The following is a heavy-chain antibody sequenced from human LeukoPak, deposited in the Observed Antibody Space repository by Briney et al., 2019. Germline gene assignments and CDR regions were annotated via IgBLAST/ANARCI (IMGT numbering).Heavy chain of an antibody. D-gene: IGHD3-9*01. Sequence: GGSLRLSCAASGFTVSSNFMSWVRLAPGKGLECVSVIYIDGKTFYAKSVKGRFTISRDNSKNTLYLQMNSLRPEDTAVYYCAREGRYDILTAYYPLNNWGQGARVTVSS. CDR3: AREGRYDILTAYYPLNN. CDR2: IYIDGKT. V-gene: IGHV3-66*02. J-gene: IGHJ4*02. CDR1: GFTVSSNF.